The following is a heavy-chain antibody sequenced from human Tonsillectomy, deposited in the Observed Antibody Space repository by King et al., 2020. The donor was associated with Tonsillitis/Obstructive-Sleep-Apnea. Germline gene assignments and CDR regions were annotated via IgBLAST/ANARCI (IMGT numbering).Heavy chain of an antibody. CDR1: GGSFSGYY. CDR3: ARENIVVVPAAMGGGFDY. CDR2: SHHSGST. V-gene: IGHV4-34*01. Sequence: VQLQQWGAGLLKPSETLSLTCAVYGGSFSGYYWSGIRQPPGKGLEWIGESHHSGSTTFNPPLKSRVTISVDTSKNHFSLMLSSVTAADTAVYYCARENIVVVPAAMGGGFDYWGQGTLVTVSS. J-gene: IGHJ4*02. D-gene: IGHD2-2*01.